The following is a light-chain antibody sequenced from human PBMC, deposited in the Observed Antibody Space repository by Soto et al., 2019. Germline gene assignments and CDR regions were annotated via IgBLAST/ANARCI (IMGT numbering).Light chain of an antibody. V-gene: IGKV3-15*01. CDR3: QQYSSWPLT. CDR2: GAS. CDR1: QSVNSH. Sequence: EKVMTQSPATLSVSPGERATLSCRASQSVNSHLAWYQQKPGQAPRLLIYGASTRATGVPARFSGSGSGTEFTLTISSLQSEDSAVYYCQQYSSWPLTLGGGTKVEIK. J-gene: IGKJ4*01.